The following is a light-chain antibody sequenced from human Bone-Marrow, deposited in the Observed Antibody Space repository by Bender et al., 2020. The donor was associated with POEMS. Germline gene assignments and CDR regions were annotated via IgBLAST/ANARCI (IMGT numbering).Light chain of an antibody. CDR1: SSDVGGYNY. CDR3: CSYAGSNTFVV. J-gene: IGLJ2*01. CDR2: DVT. V-gene: IGLV2-14*01. Sequence: QSALTQPASVSGSPGQSITISCTGTSSDVGGYNYVSWYQQHPGKAPKLMIYDVTNRPSGVSNRFSGSKSGNTASLTISGLQAEDEADYYCCSYAGSNTFVVIGGGTRLTVL.